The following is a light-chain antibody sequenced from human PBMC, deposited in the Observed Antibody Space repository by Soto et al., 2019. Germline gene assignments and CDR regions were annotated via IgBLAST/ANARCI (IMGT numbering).Light chain of an antibody. CDR3: SSYASSSTYV. V-gene: IGLV2-14*03. CDR1: SSDVGGYNY. J-gene: IGLJ1*01. Sequence: QSVLTQPASVSGSPGQSITISCTGTSSDVGGYNYVSWYQQHPGKAPKLMLYDVSNRPSGVSNRFSGSKSGNSASLTISGLQAEDEADYYCSSYASSSTYVFGTGTKLPS. CDR2: DVS.